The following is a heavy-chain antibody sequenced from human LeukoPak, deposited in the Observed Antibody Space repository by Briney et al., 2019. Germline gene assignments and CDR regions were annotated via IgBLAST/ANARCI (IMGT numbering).Heavy chain of an antibody. Sequence: GSLRLSCAASGFTVSSNYMSWVRQAPGKGLEWVSVIYSGGSTYYADSVKGRFTISRDNSKNTLYLQMNSLRAEDTAVYYCASLGSSTPGAYFDYWGQGTLVTVSS. CDR2: IYSGGST. D-gene: IGHD2-2*01. CDR3: ASLGSSTPGAYFDY. V-gene: IGHV3-66*01. J-gene: IGHJ4*02. CDR1: GFTVSSNY.